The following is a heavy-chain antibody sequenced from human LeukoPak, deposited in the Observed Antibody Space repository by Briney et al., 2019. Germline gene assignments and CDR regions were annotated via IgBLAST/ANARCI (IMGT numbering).Heavy chain of an antibody. CDR3: ARARHCSSTSCYPFDAFDI. V-gene: IGHV4-61*02. Sequence: SETLSLTCTVSGGSISSGSYYWSWIRQPAGKGLEWIGRIYTSGSTNYNPSLKSRVTISVDTSKNQFSLKLSSVTAADTAVYYCARARHCSSTSCYPFDAFDIWGQGTMVTVSS. CDR1: GGSISSGSYY. D-gene: IGHD2-2*01. J-gene: IGHJ3*02. CDR2: IYTSGST.